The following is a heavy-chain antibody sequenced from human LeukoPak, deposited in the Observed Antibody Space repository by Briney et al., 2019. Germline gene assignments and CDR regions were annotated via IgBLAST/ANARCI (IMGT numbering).Heavy chain of an antibody. D-gene: IGHD6-13*01. CDR3: ARGSSGYSTT. V-gene: IGHV3-74*01. Sequence: QPGGSLRLSCAASGFTLSSYWMHWVRQAPGKGLVWVSRINSDGSTTSYADSVQGRFSISRDNAKNTLYLQMNSLRAEDTAVYYYARGSSGYSTTWGQGTLVTVSS. J-gene: IGHJ5*02. CDR1: GFTLSSYW. CDR2: INSDGSTT.